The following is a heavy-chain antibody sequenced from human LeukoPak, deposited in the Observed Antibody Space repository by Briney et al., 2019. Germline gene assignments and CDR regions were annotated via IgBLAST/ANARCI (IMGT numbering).Heavy chain of an antibody. CDR3: AREALSYFYFDY. V-gene: IGHV3-33*01. CDR1: GFTFSSYG. Sequence: PGGSLRLPCAASGFTFSSYGMHWVRQAPGKGLEWVAVIWYDGSKKYYADSVEGRFTISRDNSKTTLYLQMNSLRAEDTAVYFCAREALSYFYFDYWGQGTLVTVSS. J-gene: IGHJ4*02. D-gene: IGHD1-26*01. CDR2: IWYDGSKK.